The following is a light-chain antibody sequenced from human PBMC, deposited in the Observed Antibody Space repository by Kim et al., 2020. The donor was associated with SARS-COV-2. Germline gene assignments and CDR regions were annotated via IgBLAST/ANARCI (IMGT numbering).Light chain of an antibody. CDR1: QSVSSSY. Sequence: EIVLTQSPGTLSLSPGERATLSCRASQSVSSSYLAWYQHKSGQAPRLLIYGASSRATGIPDRFSGSGSGTDFTLTISRLEPEDFAVYYCQQYGSSFGTFGQGTKVDIK. V-gene: IGKV3-20*01. CDR2: GAS. CDR3: QQYGSSFGT. J-gene: IGKJ1*01.